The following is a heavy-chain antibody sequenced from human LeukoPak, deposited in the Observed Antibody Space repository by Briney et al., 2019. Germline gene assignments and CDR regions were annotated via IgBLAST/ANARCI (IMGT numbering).Heavy chain of an antibody. CDR3: AKDPGRGWELTWAFDI. CDR1: GFTFSSYG. J-gene: IGHJ3*02. V-gene: IGHV3-30*02. D-gene: IGHD1-26*01. Sequence: GGSLRLSCAASGFTFSSYGMHWVRQAPGKGLEWVAFIRYDGSKKYYAHSVKGRFTISRDNSKNTLYLQMNSLRAEDTALYYCAKDPGRGWELTWAFDIWGQGTMVTVSS. CDR2: IRYDGSKK.